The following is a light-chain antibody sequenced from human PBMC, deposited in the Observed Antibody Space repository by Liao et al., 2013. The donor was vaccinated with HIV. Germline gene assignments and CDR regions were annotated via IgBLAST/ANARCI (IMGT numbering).Light chain of an antibody. CDR1: KLGEKY. CDR2: EDE. J-gene: IGLJ3*02. V-gene: IGLV3-1*01. CDR3: QAWDSNSWV. Sequence: YDLTQPPSVSVSPGQTGSITCSGYKLGEKYVSWYQQKPGQSPVLVIYEDEKRPSGIPERFSGSNSGNTATLTISGTQTMDEADYYCQAWDSNSWVFGGGTELTVL.